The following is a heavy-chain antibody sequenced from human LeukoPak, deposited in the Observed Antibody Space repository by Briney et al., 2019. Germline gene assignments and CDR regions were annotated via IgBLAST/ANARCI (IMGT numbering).Heavy chain of an antibody. J-gene: IGHJ4*02. D-gene: IGHD6-19*01. CDR3: ARVRSASGYSSGRYLFDY. Sequence: SQTLSLTCAISGDSFSSNSAAWNWIRQSPSRGLEWLGRTYYRSKWYNDYAVSVKSRITINPDTSKNQFSLQLNSVTPEDTAVYYCARVRSASGYSSGRYLFDYWGQGTLVTVSS. V-gene: IGHV6-1*01. CDR1: GDSFSSNSAA. CDR2: TYYRSKWYN.